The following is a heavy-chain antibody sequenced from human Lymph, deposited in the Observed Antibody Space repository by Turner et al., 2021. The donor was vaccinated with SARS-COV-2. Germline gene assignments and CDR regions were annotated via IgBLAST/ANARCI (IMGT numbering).Heavy chain of an antibody. CDR3: ARGPPDFPYYFDY. J-gene: IGHJ4*02. CDR2: ITFTRSYR. V-gene: IGHV3-21*02. CDR1: GFTFSSYS. Sequence: EVQLLDSGGAVVKPGGSVRLSCVSSGFTFSSYSMSWVRQAPGKWLGWVLSITFTRSYRFYADSVKGLFTISRDNAKNSLYLQMNRLRAEDTAVYYCARGPPDFPYYFDYWGQGTLVTVSS. D-gene: IGHD2-21*02.